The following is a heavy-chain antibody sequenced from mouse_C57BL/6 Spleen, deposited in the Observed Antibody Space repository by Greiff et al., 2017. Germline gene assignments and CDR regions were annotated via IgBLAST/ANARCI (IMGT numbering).Heavy chain of an antibody. Sequence: EVHLVESGGGLVKPGGSLKLSCAASGFTFSDYGMHWVRQAPEKGLEWVAYISSGSSTIYYADTVKGRFTIARDNTKNTLFLQMTSLRSEDTAMYYCAMRGNYPYLALDYWGQGTSVTVSS. D-gene: IGHD2-1*01. CDR2: ISSGSSTI. CDR1: GFTFSDYG. CDR3: AMRGNYPYLALDY. J-gene: IGHJ4*01. V-gene: IGHV5-17*01.